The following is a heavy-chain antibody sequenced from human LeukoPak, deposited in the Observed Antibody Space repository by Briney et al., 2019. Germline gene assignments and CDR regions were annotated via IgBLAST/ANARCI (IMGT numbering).Heavy chain of an antibody. CDR1: GGSISGYY. Sequence: PSETLSLTCTASGGSISGYYWSWIRQPAGKGLEWIGRIYTGESTKYNPSLESRATMSVDTSKNQFSLRLSSVTATDTATYYCARYGDPNYYFDQWGQGVLVTVSS. V-gene: IGHV4-4*07. CDR2: IYTGEST. J-gene: IGHJ4*02. D-gene: IGHD2-21*02. CDR3: ARYGDPNYYFDQ.